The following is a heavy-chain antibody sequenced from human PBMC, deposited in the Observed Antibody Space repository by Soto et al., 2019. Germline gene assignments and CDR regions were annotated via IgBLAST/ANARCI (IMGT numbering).Heavy chain of an antibody. V-gene: IGHV4-31*03. D-gene: IGHD4-17*01. J-gene: IGHJ4*02. CDR3: ARGDYGDYSRCFGVY. CDR2: IYYSGST. CDR1: GGSISSGGYY. Sequence: QVQLQESGPGLVKPSQTLSLTCTVSGGSISSGGYYWSWMRQHPGKGLEWIGYIYYSGSTYYNPSLKSRVTISVDTSKNQFSLKLSSVTAADTAVYYCARGDYGDYSRCFGVYWGQGTLVTVSS.